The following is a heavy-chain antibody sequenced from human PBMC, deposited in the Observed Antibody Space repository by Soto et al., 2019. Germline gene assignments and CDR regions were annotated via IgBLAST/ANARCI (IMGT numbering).Heavy chain of an antibody. J-gene: IGHJ4*02. CDR2: IIPTFGTS. Sequence: QVQLVQSGAEVKKPGSSVKVSCKASGGTFSSYAISWVRQAPGRGLEWMGVIIPTFGTSNHAQKFQGRVTFTADESTTTVYMELSSLRSEDTAFYYCAKLGSCISTTCYADYWGQGTLVTVSS. V-gene: IGHV1-69*12. D-gene: IGHD2-2*01. CDR3: AKLGSCISTTCYADY. CDR1: GGTFSSYA.